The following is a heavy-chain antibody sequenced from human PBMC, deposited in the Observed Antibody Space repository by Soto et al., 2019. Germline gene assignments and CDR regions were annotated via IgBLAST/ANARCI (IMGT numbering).Heavy chain of an antibody. CDR1: GDTLSSGTKY. V-gene: IGHV4-61*01. D-gene: IGHD3-16*01. Sequence: SDTLSLTCTLSGDTLSSGTKYWNWVRQPPGKDLEWIGYIYHGGTTKYNLSLKSRVTISQDTSKNQFSLEIHSVVPSDTAVYYCAGGWGPYWFDPWGQGILVTVSS. CDR3: AGGWGPYWFDP. CDR2: IYHGGTT. J-gene: IGHJ5*02.